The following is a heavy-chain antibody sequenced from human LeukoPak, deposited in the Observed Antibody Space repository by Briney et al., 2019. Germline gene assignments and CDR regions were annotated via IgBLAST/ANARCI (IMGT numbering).Heavy chain of an antibody. CDR3: ARDIDCGGDCPLDAFDI. V-gene: IGHV4-59*12. D-gene: IGHD2-21*02. J-gene: IGHJ3*02. CDR2: IYYIGTT. Sequence: SETLSLTCTVSGASISSYYWSWIRRPPGKGLECIGYIYYIGTTHYNPSLKSRVTISVDTSKNQFSLKLSSVAAADTAVYYCARDIDCGGDCPLDAFDIWGQGTMVTVSS. CDR1: GASISSYY.